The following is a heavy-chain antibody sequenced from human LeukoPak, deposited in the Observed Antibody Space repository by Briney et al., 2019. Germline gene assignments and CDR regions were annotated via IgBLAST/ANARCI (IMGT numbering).Heavy chain of an antibody. CDR2: IIPILGIA. Sequence: ASVKVSCKASGYTFTSYGISWVRQAPGQGLEWMGRIIPILGIANYAQKFQGRVTITADKSTSTAYMELSSLRSEDTAVYYCVRTNIVVVPAVFDYWGQGTLVTVSS. CDR3: VRTNIVVVPAVFDY. D-gene: IGHD2-2*01. CDR1: GYTFTSYG. J-gene: IGHJ4*02. V-gene: IGHV1-69*04.